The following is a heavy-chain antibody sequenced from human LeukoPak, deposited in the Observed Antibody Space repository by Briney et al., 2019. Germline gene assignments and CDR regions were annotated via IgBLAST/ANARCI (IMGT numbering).Heavy chain of an antibody. CDR1: GASISSSTYY. V-gene: IGHV4-39*01. CDR3: ARHSGSGYYFYFYTMDV. J-gene: IGHJ6*01. D-gene: IGHD2-15*01. CDR2: IYETGST. Sequence: SETLSLTCTVSGASISSSTYYWGWIRQPPGKGLEWIGGIYETGSTYYKSSLKSRVTISVDTSKNQFSLKLSSVTAADTAVYYCARHSGSGYYFYFYTMDVWGQGATVTVSS.